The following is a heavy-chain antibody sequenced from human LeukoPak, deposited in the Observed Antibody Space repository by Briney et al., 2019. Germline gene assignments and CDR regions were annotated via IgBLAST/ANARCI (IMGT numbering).Heavy chain of an antibody. D-gene: IGHD3-3*01. J-gene: IGHJ4*02. V-gene: IGHV1-69*13. CDR1: VGTFCSYA. CDR2: IIPIFGTA. CDR3: ARPQYYDFWSGYCPFDY. Sequence: ASVKVSCKASVGTFCSYAISWVRPAPGQGLEWMGGIIPIFGTANYAQKFQGRVTITADESTSTAYMELSSLRSEDTAVYYCARPQYYDFWSGYCPFDYWGQGTLVTVSS.